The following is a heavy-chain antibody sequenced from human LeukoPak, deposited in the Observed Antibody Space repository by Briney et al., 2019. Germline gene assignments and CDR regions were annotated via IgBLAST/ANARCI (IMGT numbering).Heavy chain of an antibody. Sequence: SETLSLTCTVSGGSINSHYWSWIRQPPGKGLEWIGYIHHSGTTNYNPSLKSRVTISVDTPKSQFSLKLSSVTAADTALYFCARRSTVLRGTDYMDVWGKGTTVTVSS. CDR1: GGSINSHY. CDR2: IHHSGTT. J-gene: IGHJ6*03. V-gene: IGHV4-59*11. D-gene: IGHD3-10*01. CDR3: ARRSTVLRGTDYMDV.